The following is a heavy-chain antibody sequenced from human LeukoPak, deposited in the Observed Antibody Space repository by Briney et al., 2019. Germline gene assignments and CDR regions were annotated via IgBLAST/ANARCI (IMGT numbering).Heavy chain of an antibody. Sequence: GGSLRLSCAASGFTFSNAWMSWVRQAPGKGLEWVSSISTRSTYIYYADSLKGRFTISRDNAENSLYLQMNSLRAEDTAVYYCARRLQQWRNAFDIWGQGTMVTVSS. CDR3: ARRLQQWRNAFDI. CDR2: ISTRSTYI. D-gene: IGHD6-19*01. CDR1: GFTFSNAW. J-gene: IGHJ3*02. V-gene: IGHV3-21*01.